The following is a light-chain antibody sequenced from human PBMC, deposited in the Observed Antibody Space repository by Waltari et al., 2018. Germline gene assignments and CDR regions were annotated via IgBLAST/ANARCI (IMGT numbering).Light chain of an antibody. V-gene: IGKV1-39*01. Sequence: IEMTQSPSSLSASVGDRVTITCRASQSISTFLNWYQQIPGKAPKLLIYLASTLQSGVPSRFSGSRSGTDFSLTISSLQPEDFATYYCQQSYITAYTFGQGTKVEIK. J-gene: IGKJ2*01. CDR1: QSISTF. CDR3: QQSYITAYT. CDR2: LAS.